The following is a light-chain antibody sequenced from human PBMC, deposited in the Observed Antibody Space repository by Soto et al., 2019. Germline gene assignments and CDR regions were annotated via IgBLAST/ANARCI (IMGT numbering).Light chain of an antibody. CDR1: SSDVGIYNY. CDR3: SSYTTSSTRV. V-gene: IGLV2-14*01. Sequence: QSVLTQPASVSGSPGQSIAISCTGSSSDVGIYNYVSWYQQHPGKVPKLIIYEVSNRPSGVSNRFSGSKSGNTASLTISGLQAEDEADYYCSSYTTSSTRVFGTGNKVTI. CDR2: EVS. J-gene: IGLJ1*01.